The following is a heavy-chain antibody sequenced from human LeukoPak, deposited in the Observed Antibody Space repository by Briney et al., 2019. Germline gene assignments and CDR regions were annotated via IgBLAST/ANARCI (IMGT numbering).Heavy chain of an antibody. J-gene: IGHJ5*02. CDR1: GGSFSGYY. CDR2: IHHSGST. D-gene: IGHD2-2*01. Sequence: SETLSLTCAVYGGSFSGYYWSWIRQPPGKGLEWLGEIHHSGSTNYNPSLKSRVTISVDTSKNQFSLKLSSVTAADTAVYYCARRIVVVPAAIIWFDPWGQGTLVTVSS. V-gene: IGHV4-34*01. CDR3: ARRIVVVPAAIIWFDP.